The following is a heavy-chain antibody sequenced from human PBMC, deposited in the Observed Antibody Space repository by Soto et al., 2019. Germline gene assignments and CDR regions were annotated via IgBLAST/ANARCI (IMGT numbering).Heavy chain of an antibody. CDR2: ISGSGGST. Sequence: GGSLRLSCAASGFTFSSYAMSWVRQAPGKGLEWVSAISGSGGSTYYADSMKGRFTISRDNPKNTLYLQMNSLRAEDTAVYYCAKGPSEWVTIFGVVSIAYYMDVWGKGTTVTVSS. D-gene: IGHD3-3*01. CDR1: GFTFSSYA. V-gene: IGHV3-23*01. CDR3: AKGPSEWVTIFGVVSIAYYMDV. J-gene: IGHJ6*03.